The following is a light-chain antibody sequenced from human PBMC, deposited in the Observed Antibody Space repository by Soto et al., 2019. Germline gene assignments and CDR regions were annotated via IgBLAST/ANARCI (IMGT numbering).Light chain of an antibody. CDR1: SSDFGNYNL. Sequence: QSALTQPASVSGSPGQSITISCTGTSSDFGNYNLVSWYQQHPGKVPKLMIYEVSNRPSGVSNRFPGSKSGNTASLTISGLQAEDEADYYCSSYTSSSTLVFGTGTKLTVL. CDR2: EVS. CDR3: SSYTSSSTLV. J-gene: IGLJ1*01. V-gene: IGLV2-14*02.